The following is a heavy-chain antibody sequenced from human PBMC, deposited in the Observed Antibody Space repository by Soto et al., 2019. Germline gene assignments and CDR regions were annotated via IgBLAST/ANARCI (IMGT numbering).Heavy chain of an antibody. J-gene: IGHJ4*02. CDR1: GYTFTGYY. V-gene: IGHV1-2*04. D-gene: IGHD2-21*02. Sequence: ASVKVSCKASGYTFTGYYMHWVRQAPGQGLEWMGWINPNSGGTNYAQKFQGWVTMTRDTSISTAYMELSRLRSEDTAVYYCARGPDIVVVTEHPADYWGQGTLVTVSS. CDR3: ARGPDIVVVTEHPADY. CDR2: INPNSGGT.